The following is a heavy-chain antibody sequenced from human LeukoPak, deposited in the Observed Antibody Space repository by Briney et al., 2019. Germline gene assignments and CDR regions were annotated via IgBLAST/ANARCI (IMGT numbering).Heavy chain of an antibody. CDR1: GFTFSSHG. Sequence: GGSLRLSCAASGFTFSSHGMHWVRQAPGKGLEWVAFIRYDGSNKYYADSVKGRFTISRDNSKNTLYLQMNSLRAEDTAVYYCAKDLMVRGVIDYWGQGTLVTVSS. D-gene: IGHD3-10*01. J-gene: IGHJ4*02. CDR2: IRYDGSNK. CDR3: AKDLMVRGVIDY. V-gene: IGHV3-30*02.